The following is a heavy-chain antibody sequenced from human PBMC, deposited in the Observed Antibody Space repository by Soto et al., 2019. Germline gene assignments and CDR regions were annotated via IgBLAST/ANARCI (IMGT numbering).Heavy chain of an antibody. V-gene: IGHV3-23*01. D-gene: IGHD6-19*01. Sequence: EVQLLESGGGLVQPGGSLRLSCAASGFTFSSYAMSWVRQAPGKGLEWVSAISGSGGSTYYADSVKGRFTISRDNSKNTLYLQMDSLRAEDTAVYYCAKVRIISSSGRPFDYWGQGTLVTVSS. CDR1: GFTFSSYA. CDR3: AKVRIISSSGRPFDY. CDR2: ISGSGGST. J-gene: IGHJ4*02.